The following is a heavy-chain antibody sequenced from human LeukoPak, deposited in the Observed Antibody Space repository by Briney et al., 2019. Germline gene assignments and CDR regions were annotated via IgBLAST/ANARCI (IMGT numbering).Heavy chain of an antibody. CDR3: VKNNSSAYHYSHFDY. CDR1: GFIFNIYA. D-gene: IGHD3-22*01. J-gene: IGHJ4*02. Sequence: PGGSLRLSCEPSGFIFNIYAMSWVRQAPGRGLQWVSSISGSGGSTDYADSVKGRFTISRDNSKDTLYLQMDSLRAEDTAIYYCVKNNSSAYHYSHFDYWGQGTLVTVSS. CDR2: ISGSGGST. V-gene: IGHV3-23*01.